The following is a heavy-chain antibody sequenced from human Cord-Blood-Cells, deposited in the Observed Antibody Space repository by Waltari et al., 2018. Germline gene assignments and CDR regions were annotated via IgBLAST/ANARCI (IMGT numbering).Heavy chain of an antibody. Sequence: QVQLQRWGAGLLKPSETLSLTCAVYGGSFSGYYWSWIRQPPGKGLEWIGEINHSGSTNYNPSLKSRVTISVDTSKNQFSLKLSSVTAADTAVYYCARGATSDAFDIWGQGTMVTVSS. CDR2: INHSGST. CDR3: ARGATSDAFDI. CDR1: GGSFSGYY. V-gene: IGHV4-34*01. J-gene: IGHJ3*02.